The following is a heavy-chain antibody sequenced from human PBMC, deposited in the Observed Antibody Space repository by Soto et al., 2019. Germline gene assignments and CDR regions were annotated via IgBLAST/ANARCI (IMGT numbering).Heavy chain of an antibody. D-gene: IGHD3-3*01. CDR2: INPNSGGT. CDR3: ARAVILDWLYDY. CDR1: GYTFTGYY. V-gene: IGHV1-2*02. Sequence: ASVKVSYKASGYTFTGYYMHWVRQAPGQGLEWMGWINPNSGGTNYAQKFQGRVTMTRDTSISTAYMELSRLRSDDTAVYYCARAVILDWLYDYWGQGTWSPSPQ. J-gene: IGHJ4*02.